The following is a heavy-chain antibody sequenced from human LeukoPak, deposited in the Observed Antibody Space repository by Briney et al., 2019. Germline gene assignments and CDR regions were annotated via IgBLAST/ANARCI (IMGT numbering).Heavy chain of an antibody. D-gene: IGHD2-2*01. Sequence: PGGSLRLSCAASGFTFSTYGINWVRQAPGMGLEWVSYISSSSTSIYYADSVKGRFTISRDNAKNSLYLQMNSLRDEDTAVYYCARGTKEGYSSSWFDYWGQGTLVTVSS. J-gene: IGHJ4*02. CDR2: ISSSSTSI. CDR1: GFTFSTYG. CDR3: ARGTKEGYSSSWFDY. V-gene: IGHV3-48*02.